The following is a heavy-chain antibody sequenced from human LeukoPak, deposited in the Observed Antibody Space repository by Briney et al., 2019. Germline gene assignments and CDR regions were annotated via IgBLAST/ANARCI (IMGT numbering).Heavy chain of an antibody. Sequence: ASVKVSCKASGYTFTRYYMHWVRQAPGQGLEYMGWINPNCGGTKAAQKFQGRVTMTRDTSISTGYMELSGLASHDAAVYYCARTSVEVGQNYYGMDVWGQGTTVTVSS. J-gene: IGHJ6*02. CDR2: INPNCGGT. V-gene: IGHV1-2*02. CDR1: GYTFTRYY. CDR3: ARTSVEVGQNYYGMDV. D-gene: IGHD3-22*01.